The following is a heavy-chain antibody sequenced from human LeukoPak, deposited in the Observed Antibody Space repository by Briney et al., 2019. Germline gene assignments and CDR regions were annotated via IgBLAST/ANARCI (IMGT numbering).Heavy chain of an antibody. J-gene: IGHJ4*02. D-gene: IGHD6-6*01. Sequence: GGPLSLSCTASGFSFSGHWIHWARQLPGKGLVWFSPISPTGSTTSYADSVKGRFTLSRDDAKNTLYLQVNNLRAEDTAVYYCARGPNSNWSGLDFWGQGTLLTVSS. V-gene: IGHV3-74*01. CDR3: ARGPNSNWSGLDF. CDR1: GFSFSGHW. CDR2: ISPTGSTT.